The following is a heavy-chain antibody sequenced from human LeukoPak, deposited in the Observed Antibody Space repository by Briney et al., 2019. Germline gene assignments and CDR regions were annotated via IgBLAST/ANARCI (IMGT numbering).Heavy chain of an antibody. V-gene: IGHV3-23*01. CDR2: ISGSGVST. CDR1: GFTFSSYD. D-gene: IGHD3-3*01. Sequence: GGSLRLSCAASGFTFSSYDMSWVRQAPGKGLEWVSAISGSGVSTHYADSVKGRFTISRDNSKNTLFLQMSNQRAEDTAVYYCVKDRHGDFWSGYYFDYWGQGTLVTVSS. J-gene: IGHJ4*02. CDR3: VKDRHGDFWSGYYFDY.